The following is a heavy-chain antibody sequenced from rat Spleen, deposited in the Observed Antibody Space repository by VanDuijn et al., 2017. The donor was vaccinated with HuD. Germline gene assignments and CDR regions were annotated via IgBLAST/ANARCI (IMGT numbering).Heavy chain of an antibody. CDR2: INSAGST. V-gene: IGHV3-3*01. D-gene: IGHD1-1*01. CDR3: ARSDGTHYYLPFAD. CDR1: GHSIDSSYR. J-gene: IGHJ3*01. Sequence: EVQLQESGPGLVKPSQSLSLTCSVTGHSIDSSYRWNWIRKFPGNKLEWMGYINSAGSTNYNPSLKSQTSISRDTSKNQFFLQVDSVTTEDTATYYCARSDGTHYYLPFADWGQGTLVTVSS.